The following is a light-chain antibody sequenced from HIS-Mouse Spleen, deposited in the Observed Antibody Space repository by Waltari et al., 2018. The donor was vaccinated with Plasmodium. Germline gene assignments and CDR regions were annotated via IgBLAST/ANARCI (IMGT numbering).Light chain of an antibody. J-gene: IGKJ1*01. V-gene: IGKV3-15*01. Sequence: EIVMTQSPATLSVSPGERVTLACRASQSVSSNLAWYQQKPVQAPRLLIYGASTRATGIPARFSGSGSGTEFTLTISSMQSEDFAVYYCQQYNNWPPWTFGQGTKVEIK. CDR1: QSVSSN. CDR2: GAS. CDR3: QQYNNWPPWT.